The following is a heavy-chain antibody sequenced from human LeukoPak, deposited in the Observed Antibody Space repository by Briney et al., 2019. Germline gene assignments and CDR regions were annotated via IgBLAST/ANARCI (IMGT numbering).Heavy chain of an antibody. J-gene: IGHJ5*02. CDR3: ASHPDYYDSSGPNGWFDP. CDR2: IKQDGSEK. Sequence: GGSLRLSCAASGFTFSSYWMSWVRQAPGKGLEWVANIKQDGSEKYYVDSVKGRFTISRDNAKNSLYLQMNSLRAGDTAVYYCASHPDYYDSSGPNGWFDPWGQGTLVTVSS. V-gene: IGHV3-7*01. D-gene: IGHD3-22*01. CDR1: GFTFSSYW.